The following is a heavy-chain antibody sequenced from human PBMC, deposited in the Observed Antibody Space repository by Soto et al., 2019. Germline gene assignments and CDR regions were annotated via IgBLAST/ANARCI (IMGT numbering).Heavy chain of an antibody. J-gene: IGHJ3*02. CDR3: ASRRSQLGIALYDAFDI. V-gene: IGHV5-10-1*01. CDR1: GYSFTSYW. Sequence: PGESLKISCKGSGYSFTSYWISWVRQMPGKGLEWMGRIDPSDSYTNYSPSFQGHVTISADKSISTAYLQWSSLKASDTAMYYCASRRSQLGIALYDAFDIWGQGTMVTVSS. CDR2: IDPSDSYT. D-gene: IGHD7-27*01.